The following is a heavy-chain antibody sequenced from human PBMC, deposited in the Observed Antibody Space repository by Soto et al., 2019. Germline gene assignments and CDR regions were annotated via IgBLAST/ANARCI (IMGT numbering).Heavy chain of an antibody. D-gene: IGHD3-16*01. CDR3: ARWGTTGGLDV. Sequence: QVQLVECGGGVVQPGTSLRLSCVGSGFTFRSYVIHWVRQAPGKGLEWVALTSYDGSGKYYGDSVRGRFTISRDNSRNTVDLQMDSLRLEDTALYYCARWGTTGGLDVWGQGTLVSVSS. V-gene: IGHV3-30*19. CDR2: TSYDGSGK. J-gene: IGHJ1*01. CDR1: GFTFRSYV.